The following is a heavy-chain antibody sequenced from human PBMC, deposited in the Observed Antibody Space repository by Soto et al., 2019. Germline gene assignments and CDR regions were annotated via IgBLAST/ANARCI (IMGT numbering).Heavy chain of an antibody. V-gene: IGHV3-30*18. J-gene: IGHJ6*03. D-gene: IGHD2-2*01. CDR1: GFTFSSYG. Sequence: GGSLRLSCAASGFTFSSYGMHWVRQAPGKGLEWVAVISYDGSNKYYADSVKGRFTISRDNSKNTLYLQMNSLRAEDTAVYYCAKGRYCSSTSCFYYYYYYMDVWGKGTTVTVSS. CDR2: ISYDGSNK. CDR3: AKGRYCSSTSCFYYYYYYMDV.